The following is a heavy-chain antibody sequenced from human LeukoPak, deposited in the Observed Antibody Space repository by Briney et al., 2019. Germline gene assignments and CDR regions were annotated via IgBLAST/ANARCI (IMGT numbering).Heavy chain of an antibody. J-gene: IGHJ4*02. V-gene: IGHV4-59*01. Sequence: PSETLSLTCTASGASISSYYWSWIRQPPGKGLEWIGYIYYSGNTNYNPSLKSRVTISIDTSKNQFPLKLNSLTAADTAVYYCARVGYSFGNDYWGQGTLVTVSS. D-gene: IGHD5-18*01. CDR2: IYYSGNT. CDR1: GASISSYY. CDR3: ARVGYSFGNDY.